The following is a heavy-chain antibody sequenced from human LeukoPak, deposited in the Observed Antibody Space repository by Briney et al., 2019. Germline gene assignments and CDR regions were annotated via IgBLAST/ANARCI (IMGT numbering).Heavy chain of an antibody. D-gene: IGHD3-22*01. CDR2: INHSGST. J-gene: IGHJ1*01. Sequence: SETLSLTCAVYGGSFSDYYWSWIRQPPGKGLEWIGEINHSGSTNYNPSLKSRVTISVDTSKNQFSLKLSSVTAADTAVYYCASGYYYDSSGYSYFQHWGQGTLVTVSS. CDR3: ASGYYYDSSGYSYFQH. V-gene: IGHV4-34*01. CDR1: GGSFSDYY.